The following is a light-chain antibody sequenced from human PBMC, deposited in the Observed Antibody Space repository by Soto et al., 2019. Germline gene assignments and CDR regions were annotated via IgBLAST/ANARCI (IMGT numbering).Light chain of an antibody. Sequence: QSALTQPASVSGSPGQSITISCTGTSSDVCAYNYVAWYQQHPGKAPKVMIYEVSYRPPWVSNRFSGSKSGNTASLTISGLQAEDEADYFCSSYTTTSTLVFGGGTQLTVL. J-gene: IGLJ2*01. CDR1: SSDVCAYNY. CDR2: EVS. V-gene: IGLV2-14*01. CDR3: SSYTTTSTLV.